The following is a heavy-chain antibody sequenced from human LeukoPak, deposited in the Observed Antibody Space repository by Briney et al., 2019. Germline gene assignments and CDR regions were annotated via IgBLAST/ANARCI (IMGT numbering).Heavy chain of an antibody. D-gene: IGHD6-19*01. CDR3: ATGGRGWLY. CDR2: IDPSDSST. V-gene: IGHV5-10-1*01. CDR1: GYSFTTYW. J-gene: IGHJ4*02. Sequence: GESLKISCKGSGYSFTTYWISWVRQMPGRGLEWMGRIDPSDSSTNYSPSFQGHVTISADKSVSTAYLQLSSLKASDTAIYYCATGGRGWLYWGQGTLVTVSS.